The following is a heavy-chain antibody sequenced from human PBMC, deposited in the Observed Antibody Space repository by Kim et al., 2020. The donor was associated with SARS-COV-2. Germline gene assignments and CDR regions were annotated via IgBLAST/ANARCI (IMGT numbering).Heavy chain of an antibody. CDR3: AGWDGAAAGREDI. J-gene: IGHJ3*02. D-gene: IGHD6-13*01. V-gene: IGHV4-34*01. CDR1: GGSFSGYY. CDR2: INHSGST. Sequence: SETLSLTCAVYGGSFSGYYWSWIRQPPGKGLEWIGEINHSGSTNYNPSLKSRVTIAVDTSKNQFSLKLSSVTAADTAVYYCAGWDGAAAGREDIWGRGTMVTVSS.